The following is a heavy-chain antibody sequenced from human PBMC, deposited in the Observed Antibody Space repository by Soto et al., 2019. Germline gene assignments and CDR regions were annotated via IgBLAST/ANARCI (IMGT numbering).Heavy chain of an antibody. CDR3: AKDADSSGWYFGYFQH. J-gene: IGHJ1*01. D-gene: IGHD6-19*01. Sequence: QVQLVESGGGVVQPGRSLRLSCAASGFTFSSYGMHWVRQAPGKGLEWVAVISYDESNQYYADSVKGRFAISRDNFKNTLYLQMNSLRAEDTALYYCAKDADSSGWYFGYFQHWGQGTLVPVSS. V-gene: IGHV3-30*18. CDR2: ISYDESNQ. CDR1: GFTFSSYG.